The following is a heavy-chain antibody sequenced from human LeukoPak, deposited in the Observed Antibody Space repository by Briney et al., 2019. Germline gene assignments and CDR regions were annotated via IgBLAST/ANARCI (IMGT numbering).Heavy chain of an antibody. D-gene: IGHD5-18*01. CDR1: GGSISSYY. V-gene: IGHV4-59*08. CDR3: ARRRTGYSYPQPYYFDY. CDR2: ICHSGST. J-gene: IGHJ4*02. Sequence: NPSETLSLTCTVSGGSISSYYWSWIRQPPGKGLEWIGCICHSGSTNYNPSLKSRVTISVDTSKNQFSLKLSSVTAADTAVYYCARRRTGYSYPQPYYFDYWGQGTLVTVSS.